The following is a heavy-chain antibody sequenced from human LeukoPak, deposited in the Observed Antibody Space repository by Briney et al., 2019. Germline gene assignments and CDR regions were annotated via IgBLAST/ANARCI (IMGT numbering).Heavy chain of an antibody. J-gene: IGHJ5*02. V-gene: IGHV4-39*01. D-gene: IGHD2-2*01. CDR2: IYSSGNT. CDR3: ARTLIVVVPAATNWFDP. CDR1: GASISSSNYY. Sequence: SETLSLTCAVSGASISSSNYYWGWVRQSPGKGLEWIGNIYSSGNTYYNASLKRRVTMYIDTSKNQFSLKLSSVTAADTAVYYCARTLIVVVPAATNWFDPWGQGTLVTVSS.